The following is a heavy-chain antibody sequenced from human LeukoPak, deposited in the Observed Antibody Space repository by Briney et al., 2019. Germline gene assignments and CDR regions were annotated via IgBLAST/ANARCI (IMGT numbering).Heavy chain of an antibody. CDR1: GYTFTSYG. D-gene: IGHD3-3*01. V-gene: IGHV1-18*01. CDR3: ARAHVLRFLEWLSPPQYYFDY. CDR2: ISAYNGNT. J-gene: IGHJ4*02. Sequence: ASVKVSCKASGYTFTSYGISWVRQAPGQGLEWTGWISAYNGNTNYAQKLQGRVTMTTDTSTSTAYMELRSLRSDDTAVYYCARAHVLRFLEWLSPPQYYFDYWGQGTLVTVSS.